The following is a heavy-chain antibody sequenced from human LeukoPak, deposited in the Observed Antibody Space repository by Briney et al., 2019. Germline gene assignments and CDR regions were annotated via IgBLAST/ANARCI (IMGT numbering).Heavy chain of an antibody. CDR3: GRVSVGQWLDF. CDR2: ISHSENT. V-gene: IGHV4-38-2*01. Sequence: SETLSLTCAVSGYSISSAFYWGWIRQPPGKGLEWIGSISHSENTYYNPSLKSRVTISMDTSKNQFSLKVKSLTAADTAVYYCGRVSVGQWLDFWGQGTLVTVSS. D-gene: IGHD6-19*01. CDR1: GYSISSAFY. J-gene: IGHJ4*02.